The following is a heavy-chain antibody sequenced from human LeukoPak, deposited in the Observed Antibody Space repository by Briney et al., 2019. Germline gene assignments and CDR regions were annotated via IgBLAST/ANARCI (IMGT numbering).Heavy chain of an antibody. CDR1: GDSIRSGDHY. J-gene: IGHJ4*02. D-gene: IGHD1-26*01. Sequence: PSETLSLTCTVSGDSIRSGDHYWSWIRQPPGKGLEWIGYIYYTGSSYYNPPLKSRVTISVDTSKNQFSLKLSSVTAADTAVYYCARGQVGATKPIPFDYWGQGTLVTVSS. CDR2: IYYTGSS. V-gene: IGHV4-30-4*02. CDR3: ARGQVGATKPIPFDY.